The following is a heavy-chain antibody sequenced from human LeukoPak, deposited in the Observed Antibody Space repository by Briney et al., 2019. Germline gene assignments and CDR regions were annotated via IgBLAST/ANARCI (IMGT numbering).Heavy chain of an antibody. J-gene: IGHJ4*02. CDR2: IFGSGGSA. D-gene: IGHD6-19*01. V-gene: IGHV3-23*01. CDR1: GFTVNSDA. CDR3: AKTTTGYSSGRYPGWPVDY. Sequence: GGSLRLSCAASGFTVNSDARYWVRQAPGKGLEWVSGIFGSGGSAHYADSVKGRFTIFRDNSKNTVYLQMNSLRAEDTAVYYCAKTTTGYSSGRYPGWPVDYWGQGTLVTVSS.